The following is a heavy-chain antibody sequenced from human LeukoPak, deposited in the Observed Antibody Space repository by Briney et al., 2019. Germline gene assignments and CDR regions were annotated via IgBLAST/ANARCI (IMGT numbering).Heavy chain of an antibody. CDR1: GFTLSSYE. V-gene: IGHV3-48*03. CDR2: ISSSGSTI. CDR3: ARDRWVGWLQPGYFDY. J-gene: IGHJ4*02. Sequence: GGSLRLSCAASGFTLSSYEMSWVRQAPGKGLEWISYISSSGSTIYYEDSVKGRFTISRDNAKNSLYLQMNSLRAEDTAVYYCARDRWVGWLQPGYFDYWGQGTLVTVSS. D-gene: IGHD5-24*01.